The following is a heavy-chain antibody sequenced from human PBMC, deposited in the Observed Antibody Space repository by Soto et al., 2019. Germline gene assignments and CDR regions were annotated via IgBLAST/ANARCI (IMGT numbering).Heavy chain of an antibody. CDR1: GFSVSTSH. CDR2: IYSGGAT. Sequence: PGGSLRLSCAAAGFSVSTSHISWVRQAPGKGLEWVSVIYSGGATHYAVSVKGRLIISRDKSKNTVDLQMNSLRAEDTAVYYCAKEPVGPDWYFDLWGRGTLVTVSS. V-gene: IGHV3-53*01. CDR3: AKEPVGPDWYFDL. J-gene: IGHJ2*01.